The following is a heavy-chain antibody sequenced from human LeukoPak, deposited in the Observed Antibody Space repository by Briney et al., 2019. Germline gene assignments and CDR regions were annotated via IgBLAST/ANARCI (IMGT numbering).Heavy chain of an antibody. J-gene: IGHJ4*02. V-gene: IGHV4-4*07. CDR2: IYTSGST. CDR3: ASTATTGFRGYFDY. Sequence: KTSETLSLTCTVSGGTISSYYWSWIRQPAGKGLEWIGRIYTSGSTNYNPSLKSRVTMSVDTSKNQFSLKLSSVTAADTAVYYCASTATTGFRGYFDYWGQGNLVTVSS. D-gene: IGHD3-10*01. CDR1: GGTISSYY.